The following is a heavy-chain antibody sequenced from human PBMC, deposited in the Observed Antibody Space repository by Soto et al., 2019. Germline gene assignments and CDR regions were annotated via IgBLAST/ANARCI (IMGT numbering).Heavy chain of an antibody. CDR2: ITSSGDTI. CDR3: ARDRYSGSYYSAFDI. V-gene: IGHV3-48*03. J-gene: IGHJ3*02. CDR1: GFIFSNYE. Sequence: LRLSCAASGFIFSNYEMNWVRQAPGKGLEWVSYITSSGDTIYYADSVKGRFTISRDNAKNSLYLQMNSLRAEDTAVYFCARDRYSGSYYSAFDIWGQGTMVTVSS. D-gene: IGHD1-26*01.